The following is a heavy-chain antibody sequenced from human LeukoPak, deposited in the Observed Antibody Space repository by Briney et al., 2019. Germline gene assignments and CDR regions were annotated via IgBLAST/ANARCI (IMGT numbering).Heavy chain of an antibody. CDR1: GFTFSSYS. J-gene: IGHJ4*02. CDR2: ISSSSSYI. V-gene: IGHV3-21*01. CDR3: AKDRPLGYYYDSSGYYASAYYFDY. D-gene: IGHD3-22*01. Sequence: GGSLRLSCAASGFTFSSYSMNWVRQAPGKGLEWVSSISSSSSYIYYADSVKGRFTISRDNAKNSLYLQMNSLRAEDTAVYYCAKDRPLGYYYDSSGYYASAYYFDYWGQGTLVTVSS.